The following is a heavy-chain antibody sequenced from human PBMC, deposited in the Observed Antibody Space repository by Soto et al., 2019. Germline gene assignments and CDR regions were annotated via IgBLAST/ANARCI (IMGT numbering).Heavy chain of an antibody. CDR3: ARDSPAPGFGESPNWFDP. V-gene: IGHV3-21*01. D-gene: IGHD3-10*01. Sequence: LRLSCAASGFTFSSYSMNWVRQAPGKGLEWVSSISSSSSYIYYADSVKGRFTISRDNAKNSLYLQMNSLRAEDTAVYYCARDSPAPGFGESPNWFDPWGQGTLVTVSS. CDR2: ISSSSSYI. CDR1: GFTFSSYS. J-gene: IGHJ5*02.